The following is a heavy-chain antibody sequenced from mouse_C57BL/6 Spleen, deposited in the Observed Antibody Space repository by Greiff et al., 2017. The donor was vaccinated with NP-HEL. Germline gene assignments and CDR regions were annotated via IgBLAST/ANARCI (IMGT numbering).Heavy chain of an antibody. CDR1: GFTFSDYG. J-gene: IGHJ1*03. D-gene: IGHD1-1*01. CDR3: ASERDYHGSSVVV. CDR2: ISSGSSTI. Sequence: EVMLVESGGGLVKPGGSLKLSCAASGFTFSDYGMHWVRQAPEKGLEWVAYISSGSSTIYYADTVKGRFTISRDNAKNTLFLQMTSLRSEDTAMYYCASERDYHGSSVVVWGTGTTVTVAS. V-gene: IGHV5-17*01.